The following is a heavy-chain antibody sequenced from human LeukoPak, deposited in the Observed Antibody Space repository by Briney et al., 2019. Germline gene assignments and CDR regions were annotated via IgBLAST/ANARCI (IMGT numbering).Heavy chain of an antibody. CDR3: ARTYYYDSSGFDYFDY. J-gene: IGHJ4*02. Sequence: GESLKISCKGSGYSFTSYWLGWVRQMPGKGLEWMGIIYPGDSDTRYSPSFQGQVTISADKSISTAYLQWSSLKASDTAMYYCARTYYYDSSGFDYFDYWGQGTLVTVSS. CDR2: IYPGDSDT. V-gene: IGHV5-51*01. D-gene: IGHD3-22*01. CDR1: GYSFTSYW.